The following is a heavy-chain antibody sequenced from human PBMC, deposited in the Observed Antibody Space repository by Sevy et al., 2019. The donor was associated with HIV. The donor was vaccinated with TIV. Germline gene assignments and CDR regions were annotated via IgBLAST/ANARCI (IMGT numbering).Heavy chain of an antibody. Sequence: GGSLRLSCAASGFTFRNYAMSWVRQAPGKGLEWVSALSGTGGSTYYADSVKGRFTISRHNSKNTLYLQMNSLRVEDTAVYYCAKDLDIVAVAAAIRLSYWGQGTLVTVSS. CDR3: AKDLDIVAVAAAIRLSY. CDR1: GFTFRNYA. J-gene: IGHJ4*02. CDR2: LSGTGGST. D-gene: IGHD2-2*01. V-gene: IGHV3-23*01.